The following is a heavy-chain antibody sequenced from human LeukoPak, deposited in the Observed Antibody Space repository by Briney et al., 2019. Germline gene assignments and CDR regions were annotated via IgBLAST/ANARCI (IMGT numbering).Heavy chain of an antibody. CDR3: ARHDRRGYCSSTSCHRRYYFGY. CDR2: IYYSGST. CDR1: GGSISSSSYY. Sequence: PSETLSLTCTVSGGSISSSSYYWGWIRQPPGKGLEWIGSIYYSGSTYYNPSLKSRVTISVDTSKNQFSLKLSSVTAADTAVYYCARHDRRGYCSSTSCHRRYYFGYWGQGTLVTVSS. J-gene: IGHJ4*02. D-gene: IGHD2-2*01. V-gene: IGHV4-39*01.